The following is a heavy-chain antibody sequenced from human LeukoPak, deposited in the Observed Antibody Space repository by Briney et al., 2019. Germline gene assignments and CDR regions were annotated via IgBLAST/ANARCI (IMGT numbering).Heavy chain of an antibody. CDR2: IYYSGSI. Sequence: SETLSLTCTVSGGSISGYYWSWIRQPPGKGLEWIGYIYYSGSINYNPSLKSRVTISVDTSKNQFSLKLSSVTAADTAVYYCARDGDYYDSSGYLRYWGQGTLVTVSS. CDR3: ARDGDYYDSSGYLRY. V-gene: IGHV4-59*01. D-gene: IGHD3-22*01. J-gene: IGHJ4*02. CDR1: GGSISGYY.